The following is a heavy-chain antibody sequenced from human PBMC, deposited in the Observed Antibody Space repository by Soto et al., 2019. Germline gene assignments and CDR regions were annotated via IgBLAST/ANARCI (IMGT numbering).Heavy chain of an antibody. Sequence: SETLSLTCGVYDGSFSAYYWSWIRQPPGKGLEWIGEINHSGSTNYNPSLKSRVTISVDTSKNQFSLKLSSVTAADTAVYYCARRGYSYGYGHFDYWGQGTLVTVSS. CDR1: DGSFSAYY. V-gene: IGHV4-34*01. D-gene: IGHD5-18*01. J-gene: IGHJ4*02. CDR3: ARRGYSYGYGHFDY. CDR2: INHSGST.